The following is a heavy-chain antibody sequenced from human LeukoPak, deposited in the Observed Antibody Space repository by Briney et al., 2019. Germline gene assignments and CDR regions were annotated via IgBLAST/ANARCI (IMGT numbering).Heavy chain of an antibody. J-gene: IGHJ1*01. CDR1: GGSFSGYY. D-gene: IGHD3-22*01. CDR2: INHSGST. CDR3: VIQYYYDSSGEQQLKYFQH. Sequence: SETLSLTCAVYGGSFSGYYWSWIRQPPGKGLEWIGEINHSGSTNYNPSLKSRVTISVDTSKNQFSLKLSSVTAADTAVYYCVIQYYYDSSGEQQLKYFQHWGQGTLVTVSS. V-gene: IGHV4-34*01.